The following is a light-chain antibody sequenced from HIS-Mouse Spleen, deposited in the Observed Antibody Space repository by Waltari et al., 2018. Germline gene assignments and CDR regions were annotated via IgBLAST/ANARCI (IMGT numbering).Light chain of an antibody. J-gene: IGLJ3*02. V-gene: IGLV2-23*01. CDR1: SSDVGSYNL. Sequence: PGQSITISCTGTSSDVGSYNLVSWYQQHPGKAPKLIIYEGSKRPSGVSNRFSGSKSGNTASLTISGLQAEDEADYYCCSYAGSSTWVFGGGTKLTVL. CDR3: CSYAGSSTWV. CDR2: EGS.